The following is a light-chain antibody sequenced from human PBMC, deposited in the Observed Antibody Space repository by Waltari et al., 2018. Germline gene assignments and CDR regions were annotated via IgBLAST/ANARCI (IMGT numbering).Light chain of an antibody. J-gene: IGKJ4*01. CDR3: RQHNTYPLT. CDR1: PASRND. Sequence: DIQMTPSPSSLSVSVGDRVTIACRASPASRNDLAWFQQKPGKAPRRLIDAASRLQSGVPSRFSGSGSGTQFTLTISSLQPEDFATYYWRQHNTYPLTFGGGTKVEI. V-gene: IGKV1-17*01. CDR2: AAS.